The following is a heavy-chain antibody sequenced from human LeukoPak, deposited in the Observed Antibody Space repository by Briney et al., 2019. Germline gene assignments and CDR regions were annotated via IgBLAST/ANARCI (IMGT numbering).Heavy chain of an antibody. D-gene: IGHD6-13*01. V-gene: IGHV1-46*01. J-gene: IGHJ4*02. CDR2: IYPSGDTT. CDR3: AREVAAAGKTFDY. Sequence: ASVKVSCKASGFTFTSYYMHWVRQAPGQGPEWVGVIYPSGDTTIYAQNFQGRVTIARDTSTSTVYMELSSLRSEDTAVYYCAREVAAAGKTFDYWGQGTLVTVSS. CDR1: GFTFTSYY.